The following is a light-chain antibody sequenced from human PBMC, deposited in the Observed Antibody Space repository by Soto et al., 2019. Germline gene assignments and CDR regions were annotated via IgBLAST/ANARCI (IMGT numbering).Light chain of an antibody. CDR1: SSDVGGYNY. CDR3: SSYTTTKTLV. J-gene: IGLJ2*01. CDR2: EVS. Sequence: QSALTQPASVSGSPGQSITISCTGSSSDVGGYNYVSWYQQHPDKAPKLMIYEVSNRPSGVSNRFSGSKSGNTASLTISGLQAEDEGDYYCSSYTTTKTLVFGGGTKVTVL. V-gene: IGLV2-14*01.